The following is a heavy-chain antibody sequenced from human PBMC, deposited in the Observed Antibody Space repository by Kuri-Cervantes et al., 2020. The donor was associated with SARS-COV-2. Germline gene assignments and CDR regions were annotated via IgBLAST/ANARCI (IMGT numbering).Heavy chain of an antibody. Sequence: ESLKISCAVYGGSFSGYYWSWIRQSPGKGLEWIGEINHSGSTNYNPPLKSRVTISLETSKNQFSLNLSSVTAADTAVHYCARGEWDVVLDWGQGTLVTVSS. V-gene: IGHV4-34*01. CDR1: GGSFSGYY. J-gene: IGHJ4*02. D-gene: IGHD1-26*01. CDR3: ARGEWDVVLD. CDR2: INHSGST.